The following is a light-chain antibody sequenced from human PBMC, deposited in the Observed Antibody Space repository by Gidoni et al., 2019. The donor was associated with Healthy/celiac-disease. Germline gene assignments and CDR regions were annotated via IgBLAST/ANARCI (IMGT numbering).Light chain of an antibody. J-gene: IGLJ2*01. CDR2: EVS. Sequence: QSALTQPASVSGAPGPSLTISCTGTSSDVGSYNLVSWYQQHPGKAHKLMIYEVSKRPSGVSNRFSGSKSGNTASLTISGLQAEDEADYYCCSYAGSSTLVFGGGTKLTVL. CDR3: CSYAGSSTLV. V-gene: IGLV2-23*02. CDR1: SSDVGSYNL.